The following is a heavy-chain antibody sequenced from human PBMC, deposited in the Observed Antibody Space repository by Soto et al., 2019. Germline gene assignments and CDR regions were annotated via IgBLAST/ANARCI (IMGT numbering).Heavy chain of an antibody. V-gene: IGHV1-18*01. CDR1: GYTFGHFY. CDR2: ISPHNRNT. J-gene: IGHJ4*02. Sequence: QVQLVQSGAEVKRPGDSVKVSCQASGYTFGHFYITWVRQAPGQGLEWMGAISPHNRNTNYAEKFRGKVTMTTDTSTTTAYMELRSLRSDDTAVYYCARDEGGYDILTGYYKAHHFDQWGQGALVTVSS. D-gene: IGHD3-9*01. CDR3: ARDEGGYDILTGYYKAHHFDQ.